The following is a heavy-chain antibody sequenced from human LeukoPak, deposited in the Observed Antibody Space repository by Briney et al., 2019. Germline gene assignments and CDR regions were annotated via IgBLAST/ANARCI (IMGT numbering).Heavy chain of an antibody. CDR3: ARGSYYYGSGSLLDY. Sequence: SGTLSLTCTVSGGSISSYYWSWIRQPPGKGLEWIGYIYYSGSTNYNPSLKSRVTISVDTSKNQFSLKLSSVTAADTAVYYCARGSYYYGSGSLLDYWGQGTLVTVSS. CDR2: IYYSGST. CDR1: GGSISSYY. J-gene: IGHJ4*02. V-gene: IGHV4-59*01. D-gene: IGHD3-10*01.